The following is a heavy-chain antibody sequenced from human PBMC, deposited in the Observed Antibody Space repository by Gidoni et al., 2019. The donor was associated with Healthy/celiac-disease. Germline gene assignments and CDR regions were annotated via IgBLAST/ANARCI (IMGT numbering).Heavy chain of an antibody. D-gene: IGHD6-13*01. V-gene: IGHV3-48*03. CDR1: GFTFGRYE. J-gene: IGHJ3*02. Sequence: EVQLVESGGGLVQPGGSMRLPCAASGFTFGRYEMNWVRQAPGKGLEWVAYISSSGSTIYYADAVKGRFTISRDNAKNSLYLQMNSLRAEDTAVYYCAREERAAAGSFDAFDIWGQGTMVTVSS. CDR2: ISSSGSTI. CDR3: AREERAAAGSFDAFDI.